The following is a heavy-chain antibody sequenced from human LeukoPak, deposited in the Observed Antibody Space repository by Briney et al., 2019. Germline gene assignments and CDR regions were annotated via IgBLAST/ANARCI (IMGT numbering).Heavy chain of an antibody. CDR1: GFTFSSYA. V-gene: IGHV3-23*01. CDR2: ISGSGHST. J-gene: IGHJ4*02. Sequence: GESLRLSCAASGFTFSSYAMSWVRQAPGKGLEWVSTISGSGHSTYYAASVKGRFTISRDNSKNTLFLRMNSLRAEDTAIYYCAKATYSSSWNLYFDYWGQGTLVTVSS. CDR3: AKATYSSSWNLYFDY. D-gene: IGHD6-13*01.